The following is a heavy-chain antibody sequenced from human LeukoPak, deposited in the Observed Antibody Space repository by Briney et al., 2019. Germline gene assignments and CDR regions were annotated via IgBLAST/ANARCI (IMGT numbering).Heavy chain of an antibody. D-gene: IGHD1-26*01. CDR2: INWNGGSI. CDR1: GFTFDKYG. Sequence: GGSLRLSCAASGFTFDKYGMSWVRQAPGKGLEWVSAINWNGGSIGYADSVKGRFTVSRDNAKNSLYLQMNSLRAEDTALYYCARGGVGATLYYFDYWGHGSLVTASS. CDR3: ARGGVGATLYYFDY. V-gene: IGHV3-20*04. J-gene: IGHJ4*01.